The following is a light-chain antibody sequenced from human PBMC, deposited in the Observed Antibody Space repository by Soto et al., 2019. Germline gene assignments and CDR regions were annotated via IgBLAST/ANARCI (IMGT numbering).Light chain of an antibody. J-gene: IGLJ1*01. Sequence: QSVLTQPASVSGSPGQSRTISCTGTSSDVGGYNYVSWYQQHSGKAPKLMIYDVSNRPSGVSNRFSGSKSGNTASLTISGLQAEDEADYYCGSYASSSTLYVFGTGTKVTVL. CDR1: SSDVGGYNY. CDR3: GSYASSSTLYV. CDR2: DVS. V-gene: IGLV2-14*01.